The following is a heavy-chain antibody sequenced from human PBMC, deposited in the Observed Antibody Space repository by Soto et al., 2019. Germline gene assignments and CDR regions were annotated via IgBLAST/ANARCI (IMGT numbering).Heavy chain of an antibody. CDR2: ISGSGGST. Sequence: GGSLRLSCAASGFTFRSYAMSWVRQAPGKGLEWVSAISGSGGSTYYADSVKGRFTISRDNSKNTLYLQMNSLRAEDTAVYYCAKDKEVVVAALFCYWGQGTLVTVSS. V-gene: IGHV3-23*01. D-gene: IGHD2-15*01. J-gene: IGHJ4*02. CDR1: GFTFRSYA. CDR3: AKDKEVVVAALFCY.